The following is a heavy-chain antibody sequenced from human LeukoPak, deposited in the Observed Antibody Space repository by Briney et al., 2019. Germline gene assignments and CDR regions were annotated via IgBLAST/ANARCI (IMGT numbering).Heavy chain of an antibody. CDR3: VRDKVSGPTLLDH. V-gene: IGHV3-7*01. J-gene: IGHJ4*02. CDR1: GFTFSNYE. CDR2: INEDGSVK. D-gene: IGHD5/OR15-5a*01. Sequence: GGSLRLSCAASGFTFSNYEMNWVRQAPGKGLEWVANINEDGSVKYYADSVKGRFTISRDNARNSVFLQMNSLRAEDTAVYHCVRDKVSGPTLLDHWGQGALVTVSS.